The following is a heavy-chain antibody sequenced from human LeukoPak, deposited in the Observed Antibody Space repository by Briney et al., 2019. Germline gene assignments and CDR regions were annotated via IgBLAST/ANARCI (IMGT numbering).Heavy chain of an antibody. CDR1: GGSISGYY. CDR3: ARVNYRSGSHSSWFDP. Sequence: SETLSLTCTVSGGSISGYYWSCIREPPGKGLEWIGYIFDSGSPNYNPSLKSRVTISVDTSKNQFSLKLPSVTAADTAVYYCARVNYRSGSHSSWFDPWGQGTLVTVSS. D-gene: IGHD3-10*01. J-gene: IGHJ5*02. V-gene: IGHV4-59*08. CDR2: IFDSGSP.